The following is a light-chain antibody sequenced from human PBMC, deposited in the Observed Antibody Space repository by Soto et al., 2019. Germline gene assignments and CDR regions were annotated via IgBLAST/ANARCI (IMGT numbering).Light chain of an antibody. CDR2: GAS. CDR3: QQYNNWPPVT. V-gene: IGKV3-20*01. Sequence: EVVLTQSPDTLSLSPGERATLSCRASQSISSDYLVWYQQKPGQAPRLLIYGASSRATGIPDRFSGSGSGTDFTLTINRLEPEDFAVYYCQQYNNWPPVTFGQGTKVDIK. CDR1: QSISSDY. J-gene: IGKJ1*01.